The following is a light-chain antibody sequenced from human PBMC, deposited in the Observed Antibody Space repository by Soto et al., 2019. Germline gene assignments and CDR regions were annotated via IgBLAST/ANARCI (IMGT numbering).Light chain of an antibody. CDR3: QQYDNLPPFT. V-gene: IGKV1-33*01. CDR2: DAS. CDR1: QDISNY. J-gene: IGKJ3*01. Sequence: DIPMTQSPSSLSASVGDRVTITYQASQDISNYLNWYQQKPGKAPKLLIYDASNLETGVPSRFSGSGSGTDFTFTISSLQPEDIATYYCQQYDNLPPFTFGPGTKVDIK.